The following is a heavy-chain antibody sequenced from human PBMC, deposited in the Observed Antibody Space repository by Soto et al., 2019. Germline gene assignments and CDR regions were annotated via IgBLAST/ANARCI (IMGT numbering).Heavy chain of an antibody. Sequence: SETLSLTCVVSGDSISSTHWWTWVRQTPGTGLEWIGEVYHTGSTKYNPSLKNRVTISVDTSKNQFSLKLSSVTAADTAVYYCASPKIAFYNWFDPWGQGTLVTVSS. CDR3: ASPKIAFYNWFDP. CDR1: GDSISSTHW. J-gene: IGHJ5*02. D-gene: IGHD3-3*02. CDR2: VYHTGST. V-gene: IGHV4-4*02.